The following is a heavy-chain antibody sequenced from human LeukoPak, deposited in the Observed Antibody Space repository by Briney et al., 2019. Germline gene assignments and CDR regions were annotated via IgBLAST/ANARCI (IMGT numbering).Heavy chain of an antibody. CDR1: DDSIKSYF. CDR2: VFYSGST. J-gene: IGHJ4*02. V-gene: IGHV4-59*01. D-gene: IGHD3-22*01. CDR3: ARGTRRHYDGSGYYYGEFDY. Sequence: SETLSLTCTVSDDSIKSYFWTWIRQSPGKGLEWIGYVFYSGSTSYNPSLRSRLTMSVDTSKSQFSLNLNSVTTADTAVYYCARGTRRHYDGSGYYYGEFDYWGQGILVTVSS.